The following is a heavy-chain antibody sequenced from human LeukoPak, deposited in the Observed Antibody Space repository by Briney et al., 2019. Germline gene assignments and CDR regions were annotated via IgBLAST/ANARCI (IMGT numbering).Heavy chain of an antibody. CDR2: IYYSGST. D-gene: IGHD6-13*01. CDR3: ARHVVSSSWNQYLDY. J-gene: IGHJ4*02. Sequence: SETLSLTCTVSGGSINNYSWSWVRQPPGKGLEWIGHIYYSGSTNHNPSLKSRVTISVDMSKNQFSLKLRSVTAADTAVYFCARHVVSSSWNQYLDYWGQGTLVTVSS. CDR1: GGSINNYS. V-gene: IGHV4-59*08.